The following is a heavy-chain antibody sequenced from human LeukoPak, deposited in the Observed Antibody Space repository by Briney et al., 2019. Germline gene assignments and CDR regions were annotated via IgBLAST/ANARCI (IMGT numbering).Heavy chain of an antibody. V-gene: IGHV3-74*01. J-gene: IGHJ6*02. CDR2: ISTDGSSR. D-gene: IGHD2/OR15-2a*01. CDR1: GFTFSSYW. Sequence: PGGSLRLSCAASGFTFSSYWMHWLRQEPRKGLVWVSRISTDGSSRSYADSVKGRFTISRDNRKNTLYLQMNSLRAEDTAVYYCASYLTSIPSGMDVWGQGATVTVSS. CDR3: ASYLTSIPSGMDV.